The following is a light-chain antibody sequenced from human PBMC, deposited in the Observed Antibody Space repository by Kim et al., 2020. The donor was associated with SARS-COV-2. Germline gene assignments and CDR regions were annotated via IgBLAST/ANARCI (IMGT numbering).Light chain of an antibody. V-gene: IGLV3-19*01. J-gene: IGLJ2*01. CDR3: NSRGSNDDVV. Sequence: SSELTQDPAVSVALGQTVRITCQGDSLRSYYATWYQQKPGQAPRVVIYGKNNRPSGIPDRFSGSSSGNTASFTITGTQAGDEADYYCNSRGSNDDVVFGGGTQLTVL. CDR1: SLRSYY. CDR2: GKN.